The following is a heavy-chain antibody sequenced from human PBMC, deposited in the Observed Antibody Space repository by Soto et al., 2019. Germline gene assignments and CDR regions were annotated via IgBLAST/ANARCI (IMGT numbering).Heavy chain of an antibody. V-gene: IGHV3-13*04. Sequence: EVQLVESGGGLVQPGGSLRLSCAASGFTFSSYDMHWVRQATGKGLEWVSAIGTAGDTYYPGSVKGRFTISRENAKNSLYLQMNSLRAGDTAVYYCARGITMVRGVILDAVDIWGQGTMVTVSS. D-gene: IGHD3-10*01. CDR3: ARGITMVRGVILDAVDI. CDR1: GFTFSSYD. CDR2: IGTAGDT. J-gene: IGHJ3*02.